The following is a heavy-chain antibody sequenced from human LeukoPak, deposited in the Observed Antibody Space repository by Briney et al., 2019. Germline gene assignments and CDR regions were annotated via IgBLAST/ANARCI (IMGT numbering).Heavy chain of an antibody. D-gene: IGHD3-10*01. J-gene: IGHJ4*02. Sequence: SQTLSLTCTVSGGSISSGGYYWSWIRQHPGKGLEWIGYTYNSGSTYYNPPLKSRVTISVDTSKNQFSLKLSSVTAADTAVYYCAREIYVVREIVIPSYCDYWGQGTLVTVSS. CDR3: AREIYVVREIVIPSYCDY. CDR2: TYNSGST. CDR1: GGSISSGGYY. V-gene: IGHV4-31*03.